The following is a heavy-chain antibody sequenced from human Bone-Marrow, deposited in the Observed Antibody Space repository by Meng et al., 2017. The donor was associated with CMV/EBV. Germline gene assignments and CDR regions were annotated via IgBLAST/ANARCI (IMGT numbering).Heavy chain of an antibody. Sequence: LSLTCAASGFTFSDYYMSWIRQAPGKGLAWVSYISSSGSTIYYADPVKGRFTISRDNAKNSLYLQMNSLRAEDTAVYYCARAIRLPGVLDYWGQGTLVPVSS. CDR3: ARAIRLPGVLDY. CDR2: ISSSGSTI. D-gene: IGHD3-10*01. J-gene: IGHJ4*02. V-gene: IGHV3-11*01. CDR1: GFTFSDYY.